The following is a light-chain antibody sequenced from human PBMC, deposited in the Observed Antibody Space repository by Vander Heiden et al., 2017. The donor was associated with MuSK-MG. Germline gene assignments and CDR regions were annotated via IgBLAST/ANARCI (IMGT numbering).Light chain of an antibody. J-gene: IGLJ2*01. CDR2: EVS. V-gene: IGLV2-8*01. Sequence: QSALTQPPSASGSPGQSVTISCTGTSSDVGNYNYVPWYQQHPGKAPKLMFYEVSKRPSGVPDRFSASKSGNTASLTVSGLQAEDEAEYYCSSFGGSKTVVFGGGTKLTVL. CDR3: SSFGGSKTVV. CDR1: SSDVGNYNY.